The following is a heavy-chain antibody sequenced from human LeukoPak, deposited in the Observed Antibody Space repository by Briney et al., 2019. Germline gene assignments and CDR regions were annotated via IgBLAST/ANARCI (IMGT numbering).Heavy chain of an antibody. CDR1: GFTFSSYA. J-gene: IGHJ3*02. D-gene: IGHD1-26*01. Sequence: GGSLRLSCAASGFTFSSYAMSWVRQAPGKGLEWVSAISGSGGSTYYADSVKGRFTISRDNSKNTLYLQMNSLRAEDTAVYYCARDSGSYWRTDAFDIWGQGTMVTVSS. V-gene: IGHV3-23*01. CDR3: ARDSGSYWRTDAFDI. CDR2: ISGSGGST.